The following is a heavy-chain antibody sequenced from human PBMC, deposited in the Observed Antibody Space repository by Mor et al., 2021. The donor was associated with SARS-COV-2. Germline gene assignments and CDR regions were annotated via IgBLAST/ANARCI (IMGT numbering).Heavy chain of an antibody. CDR2: IRKKANSYST. D-gene: IGHD1-20*01. Sequence: GMEWVGHIRKKANSYSTEYAASVKGRFTISRDDSKNSLYLQMSSLKTEDTAVYSCARANNWNGHWYFDLWGRGTLVTVSS. J-gene: IGHJ2*01. V-gene: IGHV3-72*01. CDR3: ARANNWNGHWYFDL.